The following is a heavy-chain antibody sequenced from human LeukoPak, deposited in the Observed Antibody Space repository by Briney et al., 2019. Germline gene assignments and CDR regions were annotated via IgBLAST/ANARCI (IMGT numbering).Heavy chain of an antibody. CDR3: ARDTAYYDYVWGSYRYTSYFDY. J-gene: IGHJ4*02. Sequence: ASVKVSCKASGGTFSSYAISWVRQAPGRGLEWMGGIIPIFGTANYAQKFQGRVTITADESTSTAYMELSSLRSEDTAVYYCARDTAYYDYVWGSYRYTSYFDYWGQGTLVTVSS. D-gene: IGHD3-16*02. CDR1: GGTFSSYA. CDR2: IIPIFGTA. V-gene: IGHV1-69*01.